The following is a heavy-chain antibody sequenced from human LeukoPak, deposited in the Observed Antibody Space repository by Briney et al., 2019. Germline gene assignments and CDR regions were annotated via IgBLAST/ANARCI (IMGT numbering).Heavy chain of an antibody. CDR1: GFTFSNYW. Sequence: GGSLRLSCSASGFTFSNYWMSWVRQAPGKGLEWVANINQPGVDKYYVDSVKGRFTISRDNAKNSLFLQMDNLRAEDTALYYCVTLPPCIGGVCLAHLHRWGQGSLVTVSS. CDR2: INQPGVDK. D-gene: IGHD2-8*02. CDR3: VTLPPCIGGVCLAHLHR. J-gene: IGHJ1*01. V-gene: IGHV3-7*01.